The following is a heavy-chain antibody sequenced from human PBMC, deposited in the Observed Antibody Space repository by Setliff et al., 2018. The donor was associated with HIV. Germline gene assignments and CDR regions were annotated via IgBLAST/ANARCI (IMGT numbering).Heavy chain of an antibody. V-gene: IGHV4-59*08. CDR3: ARHSPSDY. Sequence: PSETLSLTCTVSGDSISTDYWTWIRQPPGKGLEWIGYIYNSASTSYNPSLKRRVTISVYTSKNQFSLKLSAVPAADTAVYYCARHSPSDYWGQGTLVTVSS. CDR2: IYNSAST. J-gene: IGHJ4*02. CDR1: GDSISTDY.